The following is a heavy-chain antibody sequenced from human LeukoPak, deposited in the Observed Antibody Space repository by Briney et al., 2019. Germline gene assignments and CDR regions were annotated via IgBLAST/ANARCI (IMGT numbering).Heavy chain of an antibody. J-gene: IGHJ6*03. CDR2: VYYSGTT. D-gene: IGHD6-6*01. V-gene: IGHV4-39*07. CDR1: GGSITSTNYY. CDR3: ARLPRGSSPDYFYYYMDV. Sequence: SETLFLTCTVSGGSITSTNYYWPWIRQPPGKGPEWIGSVYYSGTTYYNPSLMSRATVSVDTSKNQFSLKLSSVTAADTAVYYCARLPRGSSPDYFYYYMDVWGKGIMVTVSS.